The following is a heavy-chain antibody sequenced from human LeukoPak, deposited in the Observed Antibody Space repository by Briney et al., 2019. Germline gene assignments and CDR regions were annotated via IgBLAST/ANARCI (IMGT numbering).Heavy chain of an antibody. D-gene: IGHD2/OR15-2a*01. Sequence: GGSLRLSCVASGFNFNTYGLHWVRQAPGKGLEWVAVTSYDGRNKQYGESVRGRFTISRDNSKNTLYLQMNSLRREDTAIYYCAKDGLAGRFDSTAPGIYDGLDVWGQGTTVTVSS. CDR2: TSYDGRNK. CDR3: AKDGLAGRFDSTAPGIYDGLDV. CDR1: GFNFNTYG. J-gene: IGHJ6*02. V-gene: IGHV3-30*18.